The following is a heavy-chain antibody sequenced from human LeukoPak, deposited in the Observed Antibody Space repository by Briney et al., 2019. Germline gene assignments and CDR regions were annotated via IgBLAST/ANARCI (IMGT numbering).Heavy chain of an antibody. D-gene: IGHD2-21*02. V-gene: IGHV4-59*01. CDR3: ARGAPNKYCGGDCYSFDY. Sequence: SETLSLTCTVSGGSISSYYWSWIRQPPGKGLEWIGYIYYSGRTNSNPSLKSRVTTSGVTSKNQFSLKLSSVTAADTAVYYCARGAPNKYCGGDCYSFDYWGQGTLVTVSS. CDR1: GGSISSYY. J-gene: IGHJ4*02. CDR2: IYYSGRT.